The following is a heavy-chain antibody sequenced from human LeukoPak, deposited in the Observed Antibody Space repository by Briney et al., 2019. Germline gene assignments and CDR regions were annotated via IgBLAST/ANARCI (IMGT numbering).Heavy chain of an antibody. D-gene: IGHD3-10*01. CDR2: INHSGST. CDR3: ARATMVRGADY. Sequence: SETLSLTCAVYGGSFSGYYWSWIRQPPGKGVEWIGEINHSGSTNYNPSLKSRVTISVDTSKNQFSLKLSSVTAADTAVYYCARATMVRGADYWGQGTLVTVSS. CDR1: GGSFSGYY. V-gene: IGHV4-34*01. J-gene: IGHJ4*02.